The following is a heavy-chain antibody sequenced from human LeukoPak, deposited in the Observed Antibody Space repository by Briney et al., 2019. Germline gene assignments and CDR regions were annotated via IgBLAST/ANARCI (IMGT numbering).Heavy chain of an antibody. J-gene: IGHJ4*02. V-gene: IGHV3-53*01. D-gene: IGHD3-22*01. CDR2: IYSGGST. CDR1: GFTFSSNY. Sequence: GGSLRLSCAASGFTFSSNYMSWVRQAPGKGLEWVSVIYSGGSTYYADSVKGRFTISRDNSKNTLYLQMNSLRAEDTAVYYRARADPYYYDSSGYPLDYWGQGTLVTVSS. CDR3: ARADPYYYDSSGYPLDY.